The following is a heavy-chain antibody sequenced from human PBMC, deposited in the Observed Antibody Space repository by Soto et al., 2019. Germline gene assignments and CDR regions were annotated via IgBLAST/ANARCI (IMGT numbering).Heavy chain of an antibody. Sequence: GESLKISCNASGYSFTTYWIGWVRQMPGKGLERMGIIYPGDSDTRYSPSFQGQATISADKSMSTAYLQWSSLKASDSTMFYCARKDIAGNSVDFWGQGTLVTVSS. CDR1: GYSFTTYW. V-gene: IGHV5-51*01. CDR3: ARKDIAGNSVDF. J-gene: IGHJ4*02. D-gene: IGHD6-13*01. CDR2: IYPGDSDT.